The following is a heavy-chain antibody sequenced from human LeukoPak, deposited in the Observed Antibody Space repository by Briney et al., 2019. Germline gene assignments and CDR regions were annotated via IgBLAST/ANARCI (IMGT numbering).Heavy chain of an antibody. Sequence: SVKVSCKASGGTFSSNAISWVRQAPGQGLEWLGGIIPIFGTANYAQKFQGRVTITADESTSTAYMELSSLRSEDTAVYYCARDLVVVDDDAFDIWGQGTMVTVSS. J-gene: IGHJ3*02. D-gene: IGHD3-22*01. CDR3: ARDLVVVDDDAFDI. CDR2: IIPIFGTA. V-gene: IGHV1-69*01. CDR1: GGTFSSNA.